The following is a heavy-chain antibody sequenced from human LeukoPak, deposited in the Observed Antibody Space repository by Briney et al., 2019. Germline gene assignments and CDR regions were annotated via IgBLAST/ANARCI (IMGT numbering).Heavy chain of an antibody. CDR1: GFTFSSYE. Sequence: RGSLRLSCAASGFTFSSYEMNWVRQAPGKGLEWVSYISSSGSTIYYADSVKGRFTISRDNAKNSLYLQMNSLRAEDTAVYYCARQDIVVVVADNWFDPWGQGTLVTVSS. V-gene: IGHV3-48*03. CDR3: ARQDIVVVVADNWFDP. J-gene: IGHJ5*02. CDR2: ISSSGSTI. D-gene: IGHD2-15*01.